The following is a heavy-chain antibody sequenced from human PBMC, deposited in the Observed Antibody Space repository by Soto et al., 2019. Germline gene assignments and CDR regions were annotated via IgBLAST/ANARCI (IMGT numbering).Heavy chain of an antibody. J-gene: IGHJ5*02. V-gene: IGHV4-59*01. Sequence: PSETLSLTCTVSDDSISNYYWGWIRQPPGKGLEWIGSIYYIGSTNYNPSLKSRVTISVDTSQNELSLKLTSVTAADTAVYYCARLGVMVRGSSNWFDPWGQGTLVTVSS. D-gene: IGHD3-10*01. CDR1: DDSISNYY. CDR2: IYYIGST. CDR3: ARLGVMVRGSSNWFDP.